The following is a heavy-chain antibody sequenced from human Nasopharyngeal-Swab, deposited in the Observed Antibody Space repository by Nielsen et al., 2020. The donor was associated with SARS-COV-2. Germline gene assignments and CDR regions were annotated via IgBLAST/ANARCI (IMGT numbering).Heavy chain of an antibody. Sequence: GESLKISCAAFGLGFSNYEMNWVRQAPGKGLEWISYISTTTATIYYADSVKGRFTISRDNAKNSLYLQMNSLRAEDTAVYYCAREVPYSGHDDAFDIWGQGTMVTVSA. D-gene: IGHD5-12*01. CDR2: ISTTTATI. CDR1: GLGFSNYE. J-gene: IGHJ3*02. V-gene: IGHV3-48*03. CDR3: AREVPYSGHDDAFDI.